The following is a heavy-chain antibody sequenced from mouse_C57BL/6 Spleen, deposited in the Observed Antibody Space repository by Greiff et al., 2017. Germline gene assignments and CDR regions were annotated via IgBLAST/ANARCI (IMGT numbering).Heavy chain of an antibody. CDR2: INPGSGGT. D-gene: IGHD1-1*01. Sequence: VQLQQSGAELVRPGTSVKVSCKASGYAFTNYLIEWVKQRPGQGLEWIGVINPGSGGTNYNEKFKGKATLTADKSSSTAYMQLSSLTSEDSAVYFCARRNYYYGSSPFAYWGQGTLVTVSA. V-gene: IGHV1-54*01. CDR1: GYAFTNYL. CDR3: ARRNYYYGSSPFAY. J-gene: IGHJ3*01.